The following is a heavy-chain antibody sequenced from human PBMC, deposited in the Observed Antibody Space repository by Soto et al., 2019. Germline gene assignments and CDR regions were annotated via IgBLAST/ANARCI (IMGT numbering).Heavy chain of an antibody. CDR1: GFTFNNYG. V-gene: IGHV3-33*01. Sequence: GGSLRLSCAASGFTFNNYGMHWVRQAPGKGLEWVALIWYDGSNREYADSVKGRFTISRDNSKNTLYLQMNSLRAEDTAVYYCARDHVVVVPAATWNYYGMDVWGQGTTVTVSS. CDR2: IWYDGSNR. J-gene: IGHJ6*02. CDR3: ARDHVVVVPAATWNYYGMDV. D-gene: IGHD2-2*01.